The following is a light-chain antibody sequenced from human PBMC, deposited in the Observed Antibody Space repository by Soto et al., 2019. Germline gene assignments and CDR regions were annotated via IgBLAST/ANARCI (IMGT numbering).Light chain of an antibody. V-gene: IGLV2-14*01. CDR2: EVS. CDR1: SSDVGGYNY. J-gene: IGLJ2*01. CDR3: SSYTSSSTVI. Sequence: QSVLTQPASVSGSPGQSITISCTGTSSDVGGYNYVSWYQLHPGKAPKLMIYEVSNRPSGVSNRFSGSKSGNTASLTISGLQAEDEADYYCSSYTSSSTVIFGGGTKVTVL.